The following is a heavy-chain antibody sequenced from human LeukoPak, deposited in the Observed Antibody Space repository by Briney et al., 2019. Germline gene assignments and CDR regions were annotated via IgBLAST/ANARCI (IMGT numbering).Heavy chain of an antibody. Sequence: AQTLSLACTVSGGSLTAGGYYWGWLRQPPWTRLLWIATTYEGASLKSRVTMSLDTSKHQFFLRLTSVSAADTAVHFCARILGMYQEGMDVWGPGITVTVSS. CDR1: GGSLTAGGYY. J-gene: IGHJ6*02. CDR2: T. V-gene: IGHV4-39*07. D-gene: IGHD2-2*01. CDR3: ARILGMYQEGMDV.